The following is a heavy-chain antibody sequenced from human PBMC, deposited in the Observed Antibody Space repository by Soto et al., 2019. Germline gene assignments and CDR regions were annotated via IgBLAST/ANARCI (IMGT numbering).Heavy chain of an antibody. J-gene: IGHJ5*02. CDR2: IWYDGSNQ. D-gene: IGHD2-2*01. Sequence: QVQLVESGGGVVQPGRSLRLSCAASGFTFSSYGMHWVRQAPGKGLDWVAIIWYDGSNQYYADSVKGRFTISRDNSKNTLYLQMNSLRAEDTAAYYCARDRGDCSSTCCRGAYWFDPWGQGTLVTVSS. CDR3: ARDRGDCSSTCCRGAYWFDP. CDR1: GFTFSSYG. V-gene: IGHV3-33*01.